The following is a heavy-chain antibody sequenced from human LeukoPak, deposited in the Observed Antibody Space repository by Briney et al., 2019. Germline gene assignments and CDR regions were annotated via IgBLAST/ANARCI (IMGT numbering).Heavy chain of an antibody. J-gene: IGHJ4*02. CDR3: AKNGGSQCYSHLDS. V-gene: IGHV3-23*01. CDR2: TSGSGGST. Sequence: GGSLRLSCAASGFTFSSYAMSWVRQAPRKGMEWVSGTSGSGGSTYYAGSVKGRFTTSRDNSKNTLYLQMNSLRVEDTAVYYCAKNGGSQCYSHLDSWGQGTLVTVSS. CDR1: GFTFSSYA. D-gene: IGHD2-15*01.